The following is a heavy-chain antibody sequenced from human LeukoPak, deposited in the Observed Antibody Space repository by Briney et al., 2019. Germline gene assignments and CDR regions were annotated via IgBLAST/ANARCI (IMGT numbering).Heavy chain of an antibody. CDR1: GFTFVNYA. J-gene: IGHJ4*02. CDR2: VVGGGGTT. D-gene: IGHD6-19*01. CDR3: AKARLSTGWAYNDY. Sequence: GGSLRLTCTASGFTFVNYAMSWVRQAPGKGLEWVSAVVGGGGTTFYADSVKGRFTISRDNSRNTVYLQINRLRAEDMAVYYCAKARLSTGWAYNDYWGQGTLVTVSS. V-gene: IGHV3-23*01.